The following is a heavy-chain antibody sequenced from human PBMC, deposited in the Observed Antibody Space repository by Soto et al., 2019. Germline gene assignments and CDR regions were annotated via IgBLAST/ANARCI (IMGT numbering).Heavy chain of an antibody. V-gene: IGHV1-46*01. Sequence: ASVKVSCKVSGYTFTSYYMHWVLQAPGQGLEWMGIINPSGGSTSYAQKFRGRVTMTRDTSTSTVYMELSSLRSEDTAVYYCARVGGVNYDFWSGYYGDYYYYGMDVWGQGTTVTVSS. CDR1: GYTFTSYY. J-gene: IGHJ6*02. CDR2: INPSGGST. CDR3: ARVGGVNYDFWSGYYGDYYYYGMDV. D-gene: IGHD3-3*01.